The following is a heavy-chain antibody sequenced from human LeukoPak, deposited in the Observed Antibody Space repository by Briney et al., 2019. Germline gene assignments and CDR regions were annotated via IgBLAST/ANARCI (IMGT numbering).Heavy chain of an antibody. V-gene: IGHV4-31*03. CDR3: ARDAGYCTNGVCPNWYFDL. Sequence: SETLSLTCTVSGGSISSGGYYWSWIRQHPGRGLEWIGYIYYNGSTYYNPSLKSGVTISVDTSKNQFSLKLRYVTAVDTDVYYCARDAGYCTNGVCPNWYFDLWGGGTLVTVSS. CDR2: IYYNGST. J-gene: IGHJ2*01. CDR1: GGSISSGGYY. D-gene: IGHD2-8*01.